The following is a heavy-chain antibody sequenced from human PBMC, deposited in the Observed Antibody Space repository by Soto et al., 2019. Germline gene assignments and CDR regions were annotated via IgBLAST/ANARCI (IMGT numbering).Heavy chain of an antibody. J-gene: IGHJ4*02. D-gene: IGHD3-3*01. CDR3: ARGEWLLSYGFDY. CDR2: ISSNGGST. V-gene: IGHV3-64*01. Sequence: GGSLRLSCAASGFTFSSYAMHWVRQAPGKGLEYVSAISSNGGSTYYANSVKGRFTISRDNSKNTLYLQMGSLRAEDMAVYYCARGEWLLSYGFDYWGQGTLVTVSS. CDR1: GFTFSSYA.